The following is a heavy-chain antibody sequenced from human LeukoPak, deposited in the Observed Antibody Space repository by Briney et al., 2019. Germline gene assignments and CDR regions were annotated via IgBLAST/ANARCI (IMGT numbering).Heavy chain of an antibody. V-gene: IGHV5-10-1*01. CDR1: GYSFTSYW. D-gene: IGHD1-1*01. Sequence: RRGESLKISCKSSGYSFTSYWISWVRQMPGKGLEWMGRIDPSDSYTNYSPSFQGHVTISADKSISTAYLQWSSLEASDTAMFYCARLRYNWKSFDYWGQGTLVTVSS. CDR2: IDPSDSYT. CDR3: ARLRYNWKSFDY. J-gene: IGHJ4*02.